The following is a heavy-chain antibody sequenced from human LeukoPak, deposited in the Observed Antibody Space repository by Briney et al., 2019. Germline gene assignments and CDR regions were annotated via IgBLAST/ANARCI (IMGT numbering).Heavy chain of an antibody. Sequence: PGGSLRLSCAASGFTFSTYWMTWVRQAPGKGLEWVANIKQDGSQKYYVDSVKGRFTISRDNSKNTLYLQMNSLRAEDTAVYYCAKGRYSGYWGQGTLVTVSS. J-gene: IGHJ4*02. CDR2: IKQDGSQK. V-gene: IGHV3-7*03. D-gene: IGHD5-12*01. CDR3: AKGRYSGY. CDR1: GFTFSTYW.